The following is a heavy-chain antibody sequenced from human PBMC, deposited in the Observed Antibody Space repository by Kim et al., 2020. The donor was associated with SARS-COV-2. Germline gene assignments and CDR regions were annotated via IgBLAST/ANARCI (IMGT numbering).Heavy chain of an antibody. J-gene: IGHJ6*02. Sequence: SVKVSCKASGGTFSSYAISWVRQAPGQGLEWMGGIIPIFGTANYAQKIQGRVTITADESTSTAYMELSSLRSEDTAVYYCAKDQRTWFGELYYYGMDVWGQGTTVTVSS. V-gene: IGHV1-69*13. D-gene: IGHD3-10*01. CDR3: AKDQRTWFGELYYYGMDV. CDR1: GGTFSSYA. CDR2: IIPIFGTA.